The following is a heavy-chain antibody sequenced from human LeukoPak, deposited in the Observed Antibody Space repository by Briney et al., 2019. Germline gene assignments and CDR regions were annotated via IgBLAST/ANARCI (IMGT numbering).Heavy chain of an antibody. CDR2: ISGSGGST. CDR1: GFTFSSYA. D-gene: IGHD6-13*01. J-gene: IGHJ4*02. CDR3: AKDAGSIAAAGRGYFDY. V-gene: IGHV3-23*01. Sequence: GGSLRLSCAASGFTFSSYAMSWVRQAPGKGLEWVSAISGSGGSTYYADSVKGRFTISRDNSKNTLYLQMNSLRAEDTAVYYCAKDAGSIAAAGRGYFDYWGQGTLVTVSS.